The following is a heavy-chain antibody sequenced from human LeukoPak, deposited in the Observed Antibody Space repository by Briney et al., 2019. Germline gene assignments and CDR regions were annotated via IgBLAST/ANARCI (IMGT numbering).Heavy chain of an antibody. CDR1: GYTFTSYG. V-gene: IGHV1-18*01. D-gene: IGHD4-17*01. Sequence: ASVKVSCKASGYTFTSYGVSWVRQAPGQGLEWMGWISAYNGNTNYAQKLQGRVTMTTDTSTSTAYMELRSLRSDDTAVYYCVRTVTTGKIDYWGQGTLVTVSS. CDR2: ISAYNGNT. CDR3: VRTVTTGKIDY. J-gene: IGHJ4*02.